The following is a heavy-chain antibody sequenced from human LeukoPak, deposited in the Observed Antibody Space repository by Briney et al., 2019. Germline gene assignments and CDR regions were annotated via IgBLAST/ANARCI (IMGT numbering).Heavy chain of an antibody. V-gene: IGHV1-2*02. D-gene: IGHD3-10*01. CDR2: INPNGGGT. J-gene: IGHJ3*02. Sequence: ASVKVSCKASGYTFTDHYLHWLRQAPGQGLEYLGWINPNGGGTNFPQKFQGRVTMTRDTSISTAYMDLSGLRSDDTAVYYCARGFVVRGVSPIRPPLSGAFHIWGQGTMVTVSS. CDR3: ARGFVVRGVSPIRPPLSGAFHI. CDR1: GYTFTDHY.